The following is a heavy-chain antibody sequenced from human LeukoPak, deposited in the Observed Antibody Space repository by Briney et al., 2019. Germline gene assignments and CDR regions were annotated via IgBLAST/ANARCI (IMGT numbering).Heavy chain of an antibody. J-gene: IGHJ5*02. CDR1: GFAFSSYG. D-gene: IGHD4-17*01. CDR3: ARWRAPYGDYGDNWFDP. V-gene: IGHV3-33*01. CDR2: IWYDGSNK. Sequence: GRSLRLSCAASGFAFSSYGMHWVRQAPGKGLEWVAVIWYDGSNKYYADSVKGRFNISRDNSNHTLYLQMNSLRAEDTAVYYCARWRAPYGDYGDNWFDPWGQGTLVTVSS.